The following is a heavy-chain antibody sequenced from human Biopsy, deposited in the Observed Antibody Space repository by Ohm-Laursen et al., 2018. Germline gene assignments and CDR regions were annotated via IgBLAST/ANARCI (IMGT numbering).Heavy chain of an antibody. J-gene: IGHJ6*02. V-gene: IGHV3-11*01. D-gene: IGHD4-23*01. CDR2: ISSGGTTI. CDR1: GFPFSDYY. CDR3: ARDTRWSPYHMDV. Sequence: SLRLSCAASGFPFSDYYMRWIRQPPGQGLEWVSYISSGGTTIYYADSVKGRFTISGDNAKNSLYLQMNSLRAADTAVYYCARDTRWSPYHMDVWGQGTTVTVSS.